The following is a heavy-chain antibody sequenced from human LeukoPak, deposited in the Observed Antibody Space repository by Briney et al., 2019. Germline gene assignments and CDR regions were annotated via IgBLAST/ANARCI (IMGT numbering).Heavy chain of an antibody. Sequence: NPGGSLRLSCVATGFTFSSYVMIWVRQAPGKGLEWVGRIKSRADGGTPDYAAPVTGRFTISRDDSNGTLFLQMNSLTTEDTAVYYCATQGLLDAFDIWGQGTVVIVSS. D-gene: IGHD3-22*01. CDR1: GFTFSSYV. CDR3: ATQGLLDAFDI. CDR2: IKSRADGGTP. J-gene: IGHJ3*02. V-gene: IGHV3-15*01.